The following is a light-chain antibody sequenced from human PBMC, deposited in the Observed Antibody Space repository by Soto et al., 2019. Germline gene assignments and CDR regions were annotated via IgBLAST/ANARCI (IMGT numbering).Light chain of an antibody. CDR1: QMIYTW. CDR3: QQYSTFWT. CDR2: EAS. J-gene: IGKJ1*01. V-gene: IGKV1-5*03. Sequence: DIQMTQSPTTLSASVGDRVTITCRASQMIYTWLAWYQQKPGKAPKLLIYEASRLEVGVPSRFSVSGSGTEFTLTISSLQLEDFATYYCQQYSTFWTVGHATKVDIK.